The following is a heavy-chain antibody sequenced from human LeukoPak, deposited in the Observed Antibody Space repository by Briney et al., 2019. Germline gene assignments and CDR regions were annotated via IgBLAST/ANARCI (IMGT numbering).Heavy chain of an antibody. D-gene: IGHD3-22*01. CDR3: ARDAAMIPYYFDY. V-gene: IGHV3-7*03. J-gene: IGHJ4*02. CDR2: IKRDGSEK. Sequence: GGSLRLSCAASGFTFSSYWMSWVRQAPGKGLEWVANIKRDGSEKYYVDSVKGRFTISRDNAKNSLYLQMNSLRAEDTAVYYCARDAAMIPYYFDYWGQGTLVTVSS. CDR1: GFTFSSYW.